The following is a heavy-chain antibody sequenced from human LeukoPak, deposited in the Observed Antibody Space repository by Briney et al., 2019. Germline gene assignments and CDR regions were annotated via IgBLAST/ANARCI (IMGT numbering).Heavy chain of an antibody. CDR2: INHSGST. Sequence: SETLSLTCAVYGGSFSGYYWSWIRLPPGKGLEWIGEINHSGSTNYNPSLKSRVTISVDTSKKQLSLKVTSGTAADTAVYYCARHAMATANQHFAHWGQGTLVTVSS. CDR1: GGSFSGYY. J-gene: IGHJ4*02. CDR3: ARHAMATANQHFAH. V-gene: IGHV4-34*01. D-gene: IGHD5-24*01.